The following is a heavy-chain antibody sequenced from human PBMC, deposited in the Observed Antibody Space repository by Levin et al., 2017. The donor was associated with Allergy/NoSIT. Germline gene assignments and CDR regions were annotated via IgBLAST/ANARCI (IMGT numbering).Heavy chain of an antibody. CDR3: ARLVTIFGVVINGYFDY. Sequence: AGGSLRLSCAASGFTVSSNYMSWVRQAPGKGLEWVSVIYSGGSTYYADSVKGRFTISRDNSKNTLYLQMNSLRAEDTAVYYCARLVTIFGVVINGYFDYWGQGTLVTVSS. D-gene: IGHD3-3*01. CDR2: IYSGGST. V-gene: IGHV3-53*01. J-gene: IGHJ4*02. CDR1: GFTVSSNY.